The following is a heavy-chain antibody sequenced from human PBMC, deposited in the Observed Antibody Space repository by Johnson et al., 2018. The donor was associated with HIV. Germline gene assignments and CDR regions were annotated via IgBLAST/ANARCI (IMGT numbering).Heavy chain of an antibody. D-gene: IGHD6-19*01. CDR1: GFTFSSYA. V-gene: IGHV3-30-3*01. CDR3: ARGPVAGTSGPFHI. J-gene: IGHJ3*02. CDR2: ISYDGSDK. Sequence: QVQLVESGGGVVQPGRSLRLSCAASGFTFSSYAMHWVRQAPGKGLEWVAVISYDGSDKYYADSVKGRFTISRDNSKNNLYLQMNSLRAEDSAVYYCARGPVAGTSGPFHIWGQGTMVTVSS.